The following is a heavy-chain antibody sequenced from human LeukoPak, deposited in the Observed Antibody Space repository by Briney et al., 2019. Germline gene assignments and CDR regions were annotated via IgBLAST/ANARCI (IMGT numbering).Heavy chain of an antibody. J-gene: IGHJ5*02. D-gene: IGHD4-17*01. CDR3: ARRNPLYGDYGYNWFDP. CDR1: GGSISSYY. Sequence: SETLSLTCTVSGGSISSYYWSWIRQPPGKGLEGIGYIYYSGSTNYNPSLKSRVTISVDTSKNQFSLKLSSVTAADTAVYYCARRNPLYGDYGYNWFDPWGQGTLVTVSS. V-gene: IGHV4-59*08. CDR2: IYYSGST.